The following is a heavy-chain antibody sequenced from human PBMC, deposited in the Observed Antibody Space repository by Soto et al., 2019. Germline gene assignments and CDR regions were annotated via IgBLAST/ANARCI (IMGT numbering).Heavy chain of an antibody. J-gene: IGHJ4*02. Sequence: EVQLLESGGGLVQPGGSLRLSCAASGFRFSSKAMSWVRQAPGKGLEWVSIISGSGSSTYYTDSLKGRFTISRYNSKNMMYLEMNYLRAEHTAVYYCAKENGFQFVNFGASGFDYWGQGSLVSVSS. D-gene: IGHD6-6*01. CDR2: ISGSGSST. CDR1: GFRFSSKA. V-gene: IGHV3-23*01. CDR3: AKENGFQFVNFGASGFDY.